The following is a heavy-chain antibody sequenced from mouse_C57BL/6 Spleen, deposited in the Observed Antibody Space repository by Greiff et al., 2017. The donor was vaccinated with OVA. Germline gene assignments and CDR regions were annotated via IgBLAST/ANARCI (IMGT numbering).Heavy chain of an antibody. V-gene: IGHV5-2*01. CDR3: ARQAYGNYGYFDV. J-gene: IGHJ1*03. CDR1: EYEFPSHD. Sequence: EVKVVESGGGLVQPGESLKLSCESNEYEFPSHDMSWVRKTPEKRLELVAAINSDGGSTYYPDTMERRFIISRDNTKKTLYLQMSSLRSEDTALYYCARQAYGNYGYFDVWGTGTTVTVSS. CDR2: INSDGGST. D-gene: IGHD2-1*01.